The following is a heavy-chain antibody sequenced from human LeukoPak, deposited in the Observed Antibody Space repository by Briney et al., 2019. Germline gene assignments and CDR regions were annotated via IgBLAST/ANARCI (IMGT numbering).Heavy chain of an antibody. J-gene: IGHJ2*01. CDR2: IHYSGSA. V-gene: IGHV4-31*03. CDR1: GDSISSGTYY. D-gene: IGHD3-3*01. Sequence: SQTLSLTCTVSGDSISSGTYYWTWIRQHPGKGPEWIGYIHYSGSAYYNPSLRSRVTISVDTSKNQFSLKLSSVTAADTAVYYCARAILTPSGYVWHFDLWGRGTLVTVSS. CDR3: ARAILTPSGYVWHFDL.